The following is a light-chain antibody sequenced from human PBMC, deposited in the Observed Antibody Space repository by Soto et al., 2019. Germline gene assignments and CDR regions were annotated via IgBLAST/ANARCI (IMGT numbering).Light chain of an antibody. V-gene: IGKV3-11*01. CDR1: QSISTY. CDR2: DAS. J-gene: IGKJ1*01. Sequence: EIVLTQSPATLSLSPGERATLSCRASQSISTYLVWYQQKPGQAPRLLIYDASNGAADIPARFSGSGSGTDFTLTISTLDPEDFAVYYCQQRSNWPRTFGQGTKVEIK. CDR3: QQRSNWPRT.